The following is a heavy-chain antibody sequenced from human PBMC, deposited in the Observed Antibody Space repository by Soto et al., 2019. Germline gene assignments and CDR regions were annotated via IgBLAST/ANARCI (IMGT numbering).Heavy chain of an antibody. D-gene: IGHD5-12*01. CDR2: VYYTGDT. CDR3: VRQGIDYLHGLVDV. CDR1: SGPSRSHN. Sequence: QVQVQQSGPGLVKPSETLSLTCTVSSGPSRSHNWGWIRQPPGRGLEWIGYVYYTGDTSYNPSLTSRVTISADTSTTQISLTLRSVTAADTAVYYCVRQGIDYLHGLVDVWGQGTTVSVSS. V-gene: IGHV4-59*08. J-gene: IGHJ6*02.